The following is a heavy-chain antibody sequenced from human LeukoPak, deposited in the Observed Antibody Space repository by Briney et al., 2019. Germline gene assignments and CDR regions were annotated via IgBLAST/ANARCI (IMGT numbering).Heavy chain of an antibody. CDR3: AGTPGIAAAGTLWWFDP. V-gene: IGHV4-59*01. D-gene: IGHD6-13*01. CDR1: GGPISSYY. J-gene: IGHJ5*02. CDR2: IYYSGSS. Sequence: SETLSLTCTVSGGPISSYYWSWLRQSPGKGLEWIGYIYYSGSSNYNPSLRSRVTISVDTSKNQVSLKPSSVTAADTAVYYCAGTPGIAAAGTLWWFDPWGQGTLVTVSS.